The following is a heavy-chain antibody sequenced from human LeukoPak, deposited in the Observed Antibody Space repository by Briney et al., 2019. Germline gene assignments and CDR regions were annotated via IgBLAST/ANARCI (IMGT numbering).Heavy chain of an antibody. V-gene: IGHV3-11*06. CDR2: ISANTGYT. CDR1: GHPLWEYH. J-gene: IGHJ6*02. Sequence: GGSLTLSCAVSGHPLWEYHIRWIRQAPGKGLEWVSYISANTGYTKYADSVKGRFTISRENAKHSLYLQMNSLRAEDTAVYYCARDNVGGGYDCDYYYYYGMDVWGQGTTVTVSS. D-gene: IGHD5-12*01. CDR3: ARDNVGGGYDCDYYYYYGMDV.